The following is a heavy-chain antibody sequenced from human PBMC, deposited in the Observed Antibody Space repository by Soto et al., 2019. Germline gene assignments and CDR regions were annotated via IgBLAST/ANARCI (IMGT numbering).Heavy chain of an antibody. CDR1: GGTFSSYA. J-gene: IGHJ6*02. CDR3: ARDPVKYSSSILPYYGMDV. Sequence: SVKVSCKASGGTFSSYAISWVRPAPGQGLEWMGGIIPIFGTANYAQKFQGRVTITADESTSTAYMELSSLRSEDTAVYYCARDPVKYSSSILPYYGMDVWGQGTTVTVS. V-gene: IGHV1-69*13. CDR2: IIPIFGTA. D-gene: IGHD6-6*01.